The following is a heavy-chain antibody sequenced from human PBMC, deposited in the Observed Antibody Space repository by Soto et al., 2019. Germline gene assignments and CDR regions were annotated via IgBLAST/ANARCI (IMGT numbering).Heavy chain of an antibody. D-gene: IGHD6-19*01. CDR1: GGTFSSYA. J-gene: IGHJ5*02. CDR2: IIPIFGTA. CDR3: ARDEGSCGHNWFDP. Sequence: QVQLVPSGAEVKKPGSSVKVSCKASGGTFSSYAISWVRQAPGQGLEWMGGIIPIFGTANYAQKFQGRVTINADESTSKAYMGLGSLISEDTAVYYCARDEGSCGHNWFDPSGQRARVTGTS. V-gene: IGHV1-69*01.